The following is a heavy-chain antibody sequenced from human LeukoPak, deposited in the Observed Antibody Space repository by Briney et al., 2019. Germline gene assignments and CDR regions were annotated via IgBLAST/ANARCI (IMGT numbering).Heavy chain of an antibody. CDR3: AKDQSRVGASDPFDS. Sequence: GGSLTLFCAASGFSVGSNYMTWVRQAPGKGLEWVSSISGSGSSTYYADSAKGRFTISRDNSKNTVYLQMNSLSVEDTAVYYCAKDQSRVGASDPFDSWGQGTLVTVSS. CDR1: GFSVGSNY. D-gene: IGHD1-26*01. J-gene: IGHJ5*01. CDR2: ISGSGSST. V-gene: IGHV3-23*01.